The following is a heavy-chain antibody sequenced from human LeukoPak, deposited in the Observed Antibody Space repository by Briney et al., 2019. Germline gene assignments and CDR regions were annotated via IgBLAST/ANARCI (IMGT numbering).Heavy chain of an antibody. CDR1: GYSFTAYH. V-gene: IGHV1-2*02. CDR3: ASGVKYYYDSSGYPWNY. CDR2: IKPNSGDT. D-gene: IGHD3-22*01. J-gene: IGHJ4*02. Sequence: ASVKVSCKASGYSFTAYHMHWVRQAPGQGLEWMGWIKPNSGDTIYAQTFQGRVTMTRDTSISTAYMELSRLRSDDTAVYYCASGVKYYYDSSGYPWNYWGQGTLVTVSS.